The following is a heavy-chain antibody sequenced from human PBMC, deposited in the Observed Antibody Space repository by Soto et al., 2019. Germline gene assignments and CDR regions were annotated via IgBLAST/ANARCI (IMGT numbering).Heavy chain of an antibody. CDR3: AKVGGFDP. CDR2: IGGDGEST. CDR1: GFPFSRYA. Sequence: PGGSLRLSCAAAGFPFSRYARSWVRQIPGKGLECVSAIGGDGESTHYADSVKGRFTISRDNSKNTLYLQLNSLRVEDTAVYYCAKVGGFDPWGQGTLVT. V-gene: IGHV3-23*01. D-gene: IGHD4-17*01. J-gene: IGHJ5*02.